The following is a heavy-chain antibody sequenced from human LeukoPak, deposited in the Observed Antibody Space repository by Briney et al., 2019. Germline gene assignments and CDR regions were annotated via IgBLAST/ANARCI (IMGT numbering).Heavy chain of an antibody. CDR2: ISAYNGNT. J-gene: IGHJ4*02. CDR1: GYTLTSYG. D-gene: IGHD3-22*01. Sequence: ASVKVSCKASGYTLTSYGINWVRQAPGQGLEWMGWISAYNGNTNYAQKLQGRVTMTTDTSTSTAYMELRSLRSDDTAVYYCARGNYYDSSGYYYYFDYWGQGTLVTVSS. CDR3: ARGNYYDSSGYYYYFDY. V-gene: IGHV1-18*01.